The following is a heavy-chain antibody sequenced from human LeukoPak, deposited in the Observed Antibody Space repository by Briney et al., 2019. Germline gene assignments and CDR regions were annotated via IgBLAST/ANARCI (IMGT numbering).Heavy chain of an antibody. J-gene: IGHJ5*02. Sequence: SVKVSCKASGGTFSSYAISWVRQAPGQGLEWMGGIIPIFGTANYAQKFQGRVTITADESTSTAYMELSSLRSEDTAVYYCARMEYQLLYDWFDPWGQGTLVTVSS. D-gene: IGHD2-2*02. CDR3: ARMEYQLLYDWFDP. CDR2: IIPIFGTA. V-gene: IGHV1-69*01. CDR1: GGTFSSYA.